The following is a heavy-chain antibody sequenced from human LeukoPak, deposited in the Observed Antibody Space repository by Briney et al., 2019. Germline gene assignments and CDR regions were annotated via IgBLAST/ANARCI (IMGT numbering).Heavy chain of an antibody. CDR2: IYYSGNT. D-gene: IGHD6-13*01. Sequence: PSETLSLTCTVSGGSISCYYWTWIRHPPGKGLEWIGYIYYSGNTNYNPSLKSRVTISVDTSKNQFSLQLTFVTAADTAIYYCARLRSNSFPDYWGQGTLVTVSS. J-gene: IGHJ4*02. CDR3: ARLRSNSFPDY. V-gene: IGHV4-59*01. CDR1: GGSISCYY.